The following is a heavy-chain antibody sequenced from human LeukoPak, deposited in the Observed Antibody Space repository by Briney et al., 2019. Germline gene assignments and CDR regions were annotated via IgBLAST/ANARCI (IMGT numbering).Heavy chain of an antibody. CDR3: AKELGLVRGVRMDV. CDR2: ISSSGGST. J-gene: IGHJ6*02. V-gene: IGHV3-23*01. Sequence: GGSLRLSCAASGFTVSSNYMSWVRQAPGKGLEWVSAISSSGGSTYYADSVKGRFTISRDNSKNTLYLQMNSLRAEDTAVYYCAKELGLVRGVRMDVWGQGATVTVSS. CDR1: GFTVSSNY. D-gene: IGHD3-10*01.